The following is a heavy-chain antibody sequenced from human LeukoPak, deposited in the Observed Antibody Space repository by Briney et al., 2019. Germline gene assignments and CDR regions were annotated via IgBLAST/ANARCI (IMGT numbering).Heavy chain of an antibody. J-gene: IGHJ4*02. CDR1: VGTVSSYT. V-gene: IGHV1-69*02. D-gene: IGHD1-26*01. CDR2: IIPILGIA. CDR3: ALLSGSYFIYYFDY. Sequence: GASVKVSCKASVGTVSSYTISGVRQAPGQGLEWMGRIIPILGIANYAQKFQGRVTITADKSTSTAYMELSSLRSEDTAVYYCALLSGSYFIYYFDYWGQGTLVTVSS.